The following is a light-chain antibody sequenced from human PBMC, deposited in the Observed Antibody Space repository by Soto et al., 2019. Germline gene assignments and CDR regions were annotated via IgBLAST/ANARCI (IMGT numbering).Light chain of an antibody. CDR3: ISYTSDDVRYV. CDR2: EVS. CDR1: SSDIGTYNF. J-gene: IGLJ1*01. V-gene: IGLV2-14*01. Sequence: QSALTQPASVSGSPGQSVTISCTGTSSDIGTYNFVSWYQHHPGRAPKLIVSEVSHRPSGVSNRFSGSKSGNTASLTISGLQSEDEADYYCISYTSDDVRYVFGTGTKV.